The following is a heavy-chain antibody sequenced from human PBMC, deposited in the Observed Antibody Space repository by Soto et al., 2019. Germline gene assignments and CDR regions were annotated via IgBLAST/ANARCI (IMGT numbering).Heavy chain of an antibody. J-gene: IGHJ5*02. CDR3: GRPQLGHSGGSQFDL. CDR2: IYYTGNN. CDR1: GDSISSPHYY. Sequence: SETMSLTCTVSGDSISSPHYYWTWIRQPPGKGLEWVGYIYYTGNNFYNPALKSRVAMSVDTYTNQFSLKLTSVTAADTAVYYCGRPQLGHSGGSQFDLWGRGTLVTVSS. V-gene: IGHV4-30-4*01. D-gene: IGHD6-19*01.